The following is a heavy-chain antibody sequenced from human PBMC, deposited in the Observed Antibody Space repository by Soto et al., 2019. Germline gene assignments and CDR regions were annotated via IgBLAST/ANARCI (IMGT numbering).Heavy chain of an antibody. D-gene: IGHD2-15*01. J-gene: IGHJ4*01. CDR3: GGVVIKMAIQSIDY. V-gene: IGHV4-34*01. CDR1: GGSLSGYY. Sequence: SESLSRTCAVYGGSLSGYYWTWIRQPPGKGLEWIGEVNPGGITNYSPSVKSRLKIFLDSSKKEGSVAMTSVTAADTAVCSCGGVVIKMAIQSIDYWDPGTLVAVSS. CDR2: VNPGGIT.